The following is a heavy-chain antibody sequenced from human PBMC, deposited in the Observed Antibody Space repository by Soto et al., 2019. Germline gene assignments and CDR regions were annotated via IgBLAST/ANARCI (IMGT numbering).Heavy chain of an antibody. CDR1: GYTFTSYG. CDR3: ARDPPRGYDSSSYAFDI. J-gene: IGHJ3*02. V-gene: IGHV1-18*01. CDR2: ISAYNGNT. D-gene: IGHD3-22*01. Sequence: ASVKVSCKASGYTFTSYGISWVRQAPGQGLEWMGWISAYNGNTNYAQKLQGRVTMTTDTSTSTAYMELRSLRSDDTAVYYCARDPPRGYDSSSYAFDIWGQGTMVTVSS.